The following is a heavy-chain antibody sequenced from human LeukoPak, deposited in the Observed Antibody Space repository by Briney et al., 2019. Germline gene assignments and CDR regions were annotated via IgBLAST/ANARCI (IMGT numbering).Heavy chain of an antibody. CDR3: ARTTYFYDTSGYYYGN. CDR2: IKYSGSS. Sequence: SETLSLACGVSGGSFSGYHWSWIRQPPGKGLEWIGEIKYSGSSNYNPSLKSRVNISVDTSKNQFSLKLSSVTAADTAVYYCARTTYFYDTSGYYYGNWGQGTLVTVSS. D-gene: IGHD3-22*01. V-gene: IGHV4-34*01. J-gene: IGHJ4*02. CDR1: GGSFSGYH.